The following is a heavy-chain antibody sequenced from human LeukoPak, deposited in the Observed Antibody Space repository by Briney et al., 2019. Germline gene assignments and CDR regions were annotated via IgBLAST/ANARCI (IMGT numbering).Heavy chain of an antibody. Sequence: SETLSLTCNVSGGSISSGGYYWSWIRQHPGKGLEWIGYIYYSGSTYYNPSLKSRVTISVDTSKNQFSLKLSSVTAADTAVYYCARDLFGFGDEQWLVNYWGQGTLVTVSS. D-gene: IGHD6-19*01. CDR1: GGSISSGGYY. CDR3: ARDLFGFGDEQWLVNY. J-gene: IGHJ4*02. CDR2: IYYSGST. V-gene: IGHV4-31*03.